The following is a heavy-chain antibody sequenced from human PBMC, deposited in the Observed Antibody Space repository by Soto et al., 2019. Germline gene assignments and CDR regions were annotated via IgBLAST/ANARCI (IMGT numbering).Heavy chain of an antibody. D-gene: IGHD3-3*01. CDR1: GFTFSSYW. J-gene: IGHJ6*03. CDR2: INSDGSST. Sequence: GGSLRLSCAASGFTFSSYWMHWVRQAPGKGLVWVSRINSDGSSTSYADSVKGRFTISRDNAKNTLYLQMNSLRAEDTAWYYCARGGYYDFWSGYYQPSYYYYYMDVWGKGTTVTVSS. V-gene: IGHV3-74*01. CDR3: ARGGYYDFWSGYYQPSYYYYYMDV.